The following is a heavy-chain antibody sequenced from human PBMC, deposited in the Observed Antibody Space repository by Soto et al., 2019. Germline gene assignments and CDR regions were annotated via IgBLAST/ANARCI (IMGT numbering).Heavy chain of an antibody. V-gene: IGHV1-69*13. J-gene: IGHJ6*02. CDR2: IIPIFGTA. D-gene: IGHD3-10*01. Sequence: SVKVSCKASGGTFSSYAISWVRQAPGQGLEWMGGIIPIFGTANYAQKFQGRVTITADESTSTAYMELSSLRSEDTAVYYCARDPYGSGSYYSVPYYYYGMDVWGQGTTVTVSS. CDR1: GGTFSSYA. CDR3: ARDPYGSGSYYSVPYYYYGMDV.